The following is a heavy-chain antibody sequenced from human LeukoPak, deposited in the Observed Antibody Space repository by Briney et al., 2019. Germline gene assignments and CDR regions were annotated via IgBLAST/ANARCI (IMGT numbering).Heavy chain of an antibody. Sequence: PSETLSLTCAVYGGSFSGYYWSWIRQPPGKGLEWIGEINHSGSTNYNPSLKSRVTISVDTSKNQFSLKLSSLTAEDTAVYYCARDLEWLLSTWGMPDYWGQGTLVTVSS. CDR1: GGSFSGYY. CDR3: ARDLEWLLSTWGMPDY. CDR2: INHSGST. J-gene: IGHJ4*02. D-gene: IGHD3-3*01. V-gene: IGHV4-34*01.